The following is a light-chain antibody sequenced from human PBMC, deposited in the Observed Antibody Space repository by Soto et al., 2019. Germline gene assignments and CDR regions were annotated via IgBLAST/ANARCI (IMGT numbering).Light chain of an antibody. J-gene: IGKJ1*01. CDR2: KSS. Sequence: DIQMTQSPSTLSASEGDRVTISCQASQSVSIWLAWYQQKPGRAPKLLIYKSSILESGVPSRFSGSGSGTEFTLTISSLQPDDFATYYCQQFNTSPWTFGQGTKVEIK. CDR1: QSVSIW. CDR3: QQFNTSPWT. V-gene: IGKV1-5*03.